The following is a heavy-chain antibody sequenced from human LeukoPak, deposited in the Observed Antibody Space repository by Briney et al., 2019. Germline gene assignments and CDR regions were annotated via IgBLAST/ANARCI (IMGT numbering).Heavy chain of an antibody. D-gene: IGHD3-16*02. CDR2: INPSGGST. CDR1: GYTFTSYY. J-gene: IGHJ4*02. CDR3: ARDRTGYDYVWGSYPHSG. V-gene: IGHV1-46*01. Sequence: ASVKVSCKASGYTFTSYYMHWVRQAPGQGLEWMGIINPSGGSTSYAQKFQGRVTMTRDTSTSTVYMELSSLRSEDTAVYYCARDRTGYDYVWGSYPHSGWGQGTLVTVSS.